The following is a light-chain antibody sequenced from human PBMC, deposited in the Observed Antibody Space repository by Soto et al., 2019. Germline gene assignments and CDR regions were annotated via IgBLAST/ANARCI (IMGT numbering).Light chain of an antibody. CDR1: NIGSKS. CDR3: QVWDSSSDLFYV. Sequence: SYELTQPPSVSVAPGQTARITCGGNNIGSKSVHWYQQKPGQAPVLVVYDDSDRPSGIAERFSGSNSGNTATLTISRVEAGDEADYYCQVWDSSSDLFYVFGTGTMSPS. V-gene: IGLV3-21*02. CDR2: DDS. J-gene: IGLJ1*01.